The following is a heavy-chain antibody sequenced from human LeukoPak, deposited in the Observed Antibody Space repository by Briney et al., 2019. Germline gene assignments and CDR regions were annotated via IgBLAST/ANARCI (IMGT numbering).Heavy chain of an antibody. D-gene: IGHD5-12*01. J-gene: IGHJ4*02. V-gene: IGHV3-30*03. Sequence: PGRSLRLSCAASGFTFSSYGMHWVRQAPGKGLEWVAVISYDGSNKYYADSVKGRFTISRDNAKNSLYLQMNSLRAEDTAVYYCARDARFGPLYSGYDWEEGLGYWGQGTLVTVSS. CDR2: ISYDGSNK. CDR3: ARDARFGPLYSGYDWEEGLGY. CDR1: GFTFSSYG.